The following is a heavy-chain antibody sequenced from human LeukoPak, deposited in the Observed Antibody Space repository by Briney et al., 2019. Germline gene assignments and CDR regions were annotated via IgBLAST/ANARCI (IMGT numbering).Heavy chain of an antibody. D-gene: IGHD6-19*01. CDR3: ATGDSYSSGCFDY. V-gene: IGHV1-8*01. J-gene: IGHJ4*02. CDR2: MSPNSGDT. Sequence: ASVKVSCKASGYTFTTHDINWVRQATGQGLEWLGWMSPNSGDTIYAQKFQGRVTMTEDTSTDTAYMELSSLRSEDTAVYYCATGDSYSSGCFDYWGQGTLVTVSP. CDR1: GYTFTTHD.